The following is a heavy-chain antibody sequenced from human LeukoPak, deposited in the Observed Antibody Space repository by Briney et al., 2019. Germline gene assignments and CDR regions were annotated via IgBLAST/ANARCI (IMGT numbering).Heavy chain of an antibody. CDR3: ARDALYDSSGYYYNY. D-gene: IGHD3-22*01. CDR2: LKQDGSEK. V-gene: IGHV3-7*01. J-gene: IGHJ4*02. CDR1: GFTFSSYW. Sequence: PGGSLRLSCAASGFTFSSYWMSWVRQAPGKGLEWVANLKQDGSEKYYVDSVKGRFTISRDNAKNSLYLQMNSLRAEDTAVYYCARDALYDSSGYYYNYWGQGTLVTVSS.